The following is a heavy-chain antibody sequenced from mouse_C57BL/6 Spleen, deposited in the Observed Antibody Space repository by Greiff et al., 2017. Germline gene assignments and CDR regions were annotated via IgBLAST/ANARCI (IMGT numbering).Heavy chain of an antibody. CDR3: ARSRDSSGYGAY. CDR1: GYSFTGYY. Sequence: VQLQQSGPELVKPGASVKISCKASGYSFTGYYMNWVKQSPEKSLEWIGEINPSTGGTTYNQKFKAKATLTVDKSSSTAYMQLKSLTSEDSAVYYCARSRDSSGYGAYWGQGTLVTVSA. CDR2: INPSTGGT. V-gene: IGHV1-42*01. J-gene: IGHJ3*01. D-gene: IGHD3-2*02.